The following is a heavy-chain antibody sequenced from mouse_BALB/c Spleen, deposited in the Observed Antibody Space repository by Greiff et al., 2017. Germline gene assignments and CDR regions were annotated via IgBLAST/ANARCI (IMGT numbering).Heavy chain of an antibody. CDR1: GFNIKDYY. Sequence: VQLQQSGAELVRPGASVKLSCTASGFNIKDYYMHWVKQRPGQGLEWIGWIDPENGDTEYAPKFQGKATMTADTSSNTAYLQLSSLTSEDTAVYYCNARQGNAMDYWGQGTSVTVSS. CDR3: NARQGNAMDY. CDR2: IDPENGDT. V-gene: IGHV14-4*02. D-gene: IGHD6-1*01. J-gene: IGHJ4*01.